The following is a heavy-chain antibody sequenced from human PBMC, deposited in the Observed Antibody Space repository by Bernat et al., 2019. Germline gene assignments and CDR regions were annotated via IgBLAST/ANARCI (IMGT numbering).Heavy chain of an antibody. CDR2: INHSGST. J-gene: IGHJ4*02. D-gene: IGHD3-16*02. CDR1: GGSFSGYY. V-gene: IGHV4-34*01. CDR3: ARARLIYDYVWGSDPHFDY. Sequence: QVQLQQWGAGLLKPSETLSLTCAVYGGSFSGYYWSWIRQPPGKGLEWIGEINHSGSTNYNPSLKSRVTISVDTSKNQFSLKLSSVTAADTAVDYCARARLIYDYVWGSDPHFDYWGQGTLVTVSS.